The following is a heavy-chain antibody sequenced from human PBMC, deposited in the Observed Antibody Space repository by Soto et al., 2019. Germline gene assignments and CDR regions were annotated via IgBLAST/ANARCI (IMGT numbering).Heavy chain of an antibody. Sequence: QVQLVQSGAEVKKPGASVKVSCKASGYTFTSYGISWVRQAPGQGLERMGWISAYNGNTNHAHKLQGRVTMTTDTSTSTAYMELRSLRSDDTAVYYCARGRVEKNGDLYYYYYMDVWGKGTTVTVSS. CDR2: ISAYNGNT. D-gene: IGHD4-17*01. CDR1: GYTFTSYG. CDR3: ARGRVEKNGDLYYYYYMDV. J-gene: IGHJ6*03. V-gene: IGHV1-18*01.